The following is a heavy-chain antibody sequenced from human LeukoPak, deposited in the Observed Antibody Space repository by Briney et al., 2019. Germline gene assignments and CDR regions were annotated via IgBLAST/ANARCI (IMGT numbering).Heavy chain of an antibody. CDR2: ISDDGRAI. V-gene: IGHV3-11*01. J-gene: IGHJ4*02. CDR3: GRGSKGLPFPFDF. CDR1: GFTFSDHY. Sequence: GGSLRLSCAASGFTFSDHYMSWIRQAPGKGLEWLCYISDDGRAIYYADSVKGRFTLSRDNSQNSLSLLMSSLRAEDTAVYYWGRGSKGLPFPFDFGGKETLVPVSS. D-gene: IGHD2-15*01.